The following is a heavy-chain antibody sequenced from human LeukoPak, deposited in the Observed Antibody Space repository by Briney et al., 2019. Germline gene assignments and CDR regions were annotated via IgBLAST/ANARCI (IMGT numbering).Heavy chain of an antibody. V-gene: IGHV3-23*01. CDR3: AKDRPNYYDSSGHYYRRDGDY. CDR1: GFTFSSHA. Sequence: GGPLRLSCAASGFTFSSHAMSWVRQAPGKGLEWVSSVSGSGGYTYYAGSVKGRFTISRDNSKNTLYLQMNSLRAEDTAIYYCAKDRPNYYDSSGHYYRRDGDYWGQGTLVTVSS. J-gene: IGHJ4*02. D-gene: IGHD3-22*01. CDR2: VSGSGGYT.